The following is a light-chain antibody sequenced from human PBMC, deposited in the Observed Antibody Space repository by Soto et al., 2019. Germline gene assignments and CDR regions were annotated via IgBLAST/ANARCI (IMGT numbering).Light chain of an antibody. CDR2: AVT. Sequence: QSALTQPRSVSGSPAQSVTISCTGTSSDVGGYNYVSWYQQHPGKAPKLIIYAVTKRPSGVPDRFSGSKSGNTASLTVSGLQAEDEADYYCSSYAGSSNVFGTGTKLTVL. J-gene: IGLJ1*01. CDR1: SSDVGGYNY. V-gene: IGLV2-11*01. CDR3: SSYAGSSNV.